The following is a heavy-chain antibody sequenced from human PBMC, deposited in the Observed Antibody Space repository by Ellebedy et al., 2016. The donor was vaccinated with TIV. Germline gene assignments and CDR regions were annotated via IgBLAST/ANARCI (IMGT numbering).Heavy chain of an antibody. D-gene: IGHD3-16*01. CDR1: GYTFSSFG. Sequence: ASVKVSCKASGYTFSSFGITWVRQAPGQRLEWLGWISVYNGNTNYAQKFQGRVTMTTNPSPNTGYMEMSSLRSDDTAVYYCARVIGLRDCDGGTCSPPPPLDYWGQGTLVTVSS. CDR3: ARVIGLRDCDGGTCSPPPPLDY. J-gene: IGHJ4*02. CDR2: ISVYNGNT. V-gene: IGHV1-18*04.